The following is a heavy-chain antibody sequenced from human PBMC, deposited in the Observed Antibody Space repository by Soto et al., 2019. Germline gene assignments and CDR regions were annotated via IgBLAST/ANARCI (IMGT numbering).Heavy chain of an antibody. J-gene: IGHJ3*01. Sequence: GSVKVSCKASGYTFTSYAMHWVRQAPGQRLEWMGWINAGNGNTKYSQKFQGRVTITRDASASTAYMELSSLRFEDTAVYFCATAIADDAFELWGRGTLVTVSS. CDR2: INAGNGNT. D-gene: IGHD2-2*01. CDR3: ATAIADDAFEL. CDR1: GYTFTSYA. V-gene: IGHV1-3*01.